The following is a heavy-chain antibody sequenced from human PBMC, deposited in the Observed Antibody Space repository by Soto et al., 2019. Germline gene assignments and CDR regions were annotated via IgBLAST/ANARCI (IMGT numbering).Heavy chain of an antibody. CDR2: ISYDGSNK. J-gene: IGHJ4*02. D-gene: IGHD1-26*01. CDR1: GFTFSSYA. CDR3: ARAPLLHYFDY. Sequence: QVQLVESGGGGVQPGRSLRLSCAASGFTFSSYAMHWVRQAPGKRLEWVAVISYDGSNKYYADSVKGRFTISRDNSQNTLYLQMNSLRAEDTAVYYCARAPLLHYFDYWGQGTLVTVSP. V-gene: IGHV3-30-3*01.